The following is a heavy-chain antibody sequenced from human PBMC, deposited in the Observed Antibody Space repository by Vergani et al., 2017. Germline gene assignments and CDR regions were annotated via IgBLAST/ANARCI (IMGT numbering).Heavy chain of an antibody. CDR3: ARVRDGYNSGPDY. D-gene: IGHD5-24*01. CDR1: GGSISSSSYY. J-gene: IGHJ4*02. V-gene: IGHV4-39*07. CDR2: IYYSGST. Sequence: QLQLQESGPGLVKPSETLSLTCTVSGGSISSSSYYWGWIRQPPGKGLEWIGSIYYSGSTYYNPSLKSRVTISVDTSKNQFSLKLSSVTAEDTAVYYCARVRDGYNSGPDYWGQGTLVTVSS.